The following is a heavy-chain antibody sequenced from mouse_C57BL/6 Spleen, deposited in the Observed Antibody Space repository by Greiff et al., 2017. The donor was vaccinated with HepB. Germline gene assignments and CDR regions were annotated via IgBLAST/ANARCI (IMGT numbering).Heavy chain of an antibody. CDR2: ISSGGSYT. D-gene: IGHD2-4*01. CDR3: ASPYDYDPYYYAMDY. V-gene: IGHV5-6*02. J-gene: IGHJ4*01. CDR1: GFTFSSYG. Sequence: EVMLVESGGDLVKPGGSLKLSCAASGFTFSSYGMSWVRQTPDKRLEWVATISSGGSYTYYPDSVKGRFTISRDNAKNTLYLQMSSLKSEDTAMYYCASPYDYDPYYYAMDYWGQGTSVTVSS.